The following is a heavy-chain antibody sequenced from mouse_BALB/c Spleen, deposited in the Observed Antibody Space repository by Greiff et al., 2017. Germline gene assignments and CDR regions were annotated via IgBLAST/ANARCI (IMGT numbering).Heavy chain of an antibody. CDR1: GFTFSSYA. J-gene: IGHJ3*01. CDR3: AREDYDCDGAWFAY. CDR2: ISSGGSYT. D-gene: IGHD2-4*01. V-gene: IGHV5-9-4*01. Sequence: DVKVVESGGGLVKPGGSLKLSCAASGFTFSSYAMSWVRQSPEKRLEWVAEISSGGSYTYYPDTVTGRFTITRDNAKNTLYLEMSSLRSEDTAMYYCAREDYDCDGAWFAYWGQGTLVTVSA.